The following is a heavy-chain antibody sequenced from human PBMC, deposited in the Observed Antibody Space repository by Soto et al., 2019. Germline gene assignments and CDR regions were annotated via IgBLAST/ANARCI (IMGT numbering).Heavy chain of an antibody. CDR1: GFTFSSYA. D-gene: IGHD3-22*01. CDR2: IKSKTDGGTT. V-gene: IGHV3-15*01. CDR3: TTDWGYYYYDSSGYYSDY. Sequence: GGSLRLSCAASGFTFSSYAMHWVRQAPGKGLEWVGRIKSKTDGGTTDYAAPVKGRFTISRDGSKNTLYLQMNSLKTEDTAVYYCTTDWGYYYYDSSGYYSDYWGQGTLVTVS. J-gene: IGHJ4*02.